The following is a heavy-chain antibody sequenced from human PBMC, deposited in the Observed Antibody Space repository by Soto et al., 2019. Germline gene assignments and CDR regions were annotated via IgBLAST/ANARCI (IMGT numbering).Heavy chain of an antibody. J-gene: IGHJ3*01. CDR1: GVSISNDNW. Sequence: QVQLQESGPGLVKPSGTLSLTCVVSGVSISNDNWWSWVRQPPGKGLEWIGEIYHSGTTNYNPSLTSRVTISVDKPKNQFSLGLTSVTAADTAVYFCARNGYYSLDLWGQGAMVTVSS. CDR3: ARNGYYSLDL. V-gene: IGHV4-4*02. CDR2: IYHSGTT. D-gene: IGHD1-26*01.